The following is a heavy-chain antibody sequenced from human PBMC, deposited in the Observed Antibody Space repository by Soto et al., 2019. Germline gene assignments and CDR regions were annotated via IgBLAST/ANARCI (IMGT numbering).Heavy chain of an antibody. CDR2: IWYDGSNK. D-gene: IGHD3-3*01. CDR3: ARARMAVWRSGSVSLGMRDY. CDR1: GFTFSSYG. J-gene: IGHJ4*02. Sequence: GGSLRLSCAASGFTFSSYGMHWVRQAPGKGLEWVAVIWYDGSNKYYADSVKGGFTISRDNSKNTLYLKMNSLRAEDTAVYYCARARMAVWRSGSVSLGMRDYWGQGTLVTVSS. V-gene: IGHV3-33*01.